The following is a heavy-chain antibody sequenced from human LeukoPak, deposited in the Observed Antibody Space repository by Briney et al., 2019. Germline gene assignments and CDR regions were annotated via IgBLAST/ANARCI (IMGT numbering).Heavy chain of an antibody. J-gene: IGHJ3*02. V-gene: IGHV4-59*08. CDR1: GGSISSYY. D-gene: IGHD3-3*01. CDR3: ARVMGYDFWSGYYTAFDI. Sequence: SETLSLTCTVSGGSISSYYWSWLRQPPGKGLEWIGYIYYSGSTNYNPSLKSRVTISVDTSKNQFSLKLSSVTAADTAVYYCARVMGYDFWSGYYTAFDIWGQGTMVTVSS. CDR2: IYYSGST.